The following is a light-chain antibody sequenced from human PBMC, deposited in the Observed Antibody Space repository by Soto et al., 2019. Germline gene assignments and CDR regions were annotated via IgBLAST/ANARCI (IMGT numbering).Light chain of an antibody. CDR3: SSYAGSNIHYV. CDR2: EVT. CDR1: SSDVGAYNY. Sequence: QSVLTQPPSASGSPGQSVTISCTGASSDVGAYNYVSWYQLHPGKAPKLMIYEVTKRPSGVPDRFSGSKSGNTASLTVSGLQAEDEADYFCSSYAGSNIHYVFGTGTKVTVL. J-gene: IGLJ1*01. V-gene: IGLV2-8*01.